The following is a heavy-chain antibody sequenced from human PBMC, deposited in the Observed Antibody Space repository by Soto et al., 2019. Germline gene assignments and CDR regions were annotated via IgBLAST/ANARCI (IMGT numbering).Heavy chain of an antibody. CDR2: IYYSGST. J-gene: IGHJ5*02. Sequence: SETLSLTCTVSGGSISSYYWSWIRQPPGKGLEWIGYIYYSGSTNYNPSLKSRVTISVDTSKNQFSLKLSSVTAADTAVYYCAREEAQERGWSGYFLAAGWFDPWGQGTLVTVSS. CDR3: AREEAQERGWSGYFLAAGWFDP. V-gene: IGHV4-59*01. CDR1: GGSISSYY. D-gene: IGHD3-3*01.